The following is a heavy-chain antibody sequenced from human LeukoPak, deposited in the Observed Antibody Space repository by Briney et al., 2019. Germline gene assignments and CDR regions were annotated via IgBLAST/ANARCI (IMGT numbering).Heavy chain of an antibody. CDR1: GFTFSSYG. J-gene: IGHJ3*02. CDR2: IRYDGSNK. D-gene: IGHD5-18*01. V-gene: IGHV3-30*02. CDR3: AKVDSGYSYGYLLGAFDI. Sequence: GGSLRLSCAASGFTFSSYGMHWVRQAPGKGLEGVAFIRYDGSNKYCADSVKGRFTISRDNSENQLYLQMNSLRAEDTAVYYCAKVDSGYSYGYLLGAFDIWGQGTMVTVSS.